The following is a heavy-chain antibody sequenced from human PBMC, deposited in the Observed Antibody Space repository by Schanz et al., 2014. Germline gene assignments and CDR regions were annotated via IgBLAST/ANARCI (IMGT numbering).Heavy chain of an antibody. J-gene: IGHJ4*02. Sequence: QVQLVQSGAEVKKPGASVKVSCEASGYTFISYGITWVRQAPGQGLEWMGWINGYNGHTLYAQKFQGRVTMTTDTSTSTSYMELTSLRFDDTAVYYCARDFSAYVGNYFDYWGQGTLVTVSS. CDR2: INGYNGHT. D-gene: IGHD5-12*01. CDR3: ARDFSAYVGNYFDY. CDR1: GYTFISYG. V-gene: IGHV1-18*01.